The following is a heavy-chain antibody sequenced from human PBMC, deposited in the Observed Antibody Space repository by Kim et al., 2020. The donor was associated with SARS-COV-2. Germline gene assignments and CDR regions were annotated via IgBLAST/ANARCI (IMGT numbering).Heavy chain of an antibody. J-gene: IGHJ4*02. V-gene: IGHV1-46*01. CDR3: ARVKDYYDSSGRSTFDY. Sequence: ASVKVSCKASGYTFTSYYMHWVRQAPGQGLEWMGIINPSGGSTSYAQKFQGRVTMTRDTSTSTVYMELSSLRSEDTAVYYCARVKDYYDSSGRSTFDYWGQGTLVTVSS. CDR2: INPSGGST. D-gene: IGHD3-22*01. CDR1: GYTFTSYY.